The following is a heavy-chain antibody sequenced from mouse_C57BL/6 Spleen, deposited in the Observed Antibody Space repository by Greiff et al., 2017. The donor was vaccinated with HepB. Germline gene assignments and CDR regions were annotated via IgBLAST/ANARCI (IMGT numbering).Heavy chain of an antibody. V-gene: IGHV1-15*01. CDR1: GYTFTDYE. CDR2: IDPETGGT. D-gene: IGHD1-1*01. J-gene: IGHJ1*03. Sequence: VKLMESGAELVRPGASVTLSCKASGYTFTDYEMHWVKQTPVHGLEWIGAIDPETGGTAYNQKFKGKAILTADKSSSTAYMELRSLTSEDSAVYYCTRRCSPYWYFDVWGTGTTVTVSS. CDR3: TRRCSPYWYFDV.